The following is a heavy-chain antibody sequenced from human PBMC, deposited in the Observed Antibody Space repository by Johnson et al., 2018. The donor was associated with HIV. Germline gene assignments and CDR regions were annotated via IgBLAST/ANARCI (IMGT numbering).Heavy chain of an antibody. CDR3: AREELEPDVFDI. V-gene: IGHV3-30*04. CDR1: ALSFSGYA. CDR2: VSYDSSNK. D-gene: IGHD1-1*01. J-gene: IGHJ3*02. Sequence: QVQLVESGGGVVQPGRSLRLSCTSALSFSGYAMHWVRQAPGKGLEWVAVVSYDSSNKYYADSVKGRFTISRDNSKNTVFLQMDSLRGEDTAVYYCAREELEPDVFDIWGQGTMVTVSP.